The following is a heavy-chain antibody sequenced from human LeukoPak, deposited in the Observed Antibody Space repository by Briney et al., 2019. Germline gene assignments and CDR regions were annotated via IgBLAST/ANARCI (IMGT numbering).Heavy chain of an antibody. CDR2: INHSGST. D-gene: IGHD3-22*01. J-gene: IGHJ4*02. Sequence: PGGSLRLSCAASGFTFSSYGMSWVRQPPGKGLEWIGEINHSGSTNYNPSLKSRVTISVDTSKNQFSLKLSSVTAADTAVYYCASPSSGYYVFDYWGQGTLVTVSS. CDR3: ASPSSGYYVFDY. CDR1: GFTFSSYG. V-gene: IGHV4-34*01.